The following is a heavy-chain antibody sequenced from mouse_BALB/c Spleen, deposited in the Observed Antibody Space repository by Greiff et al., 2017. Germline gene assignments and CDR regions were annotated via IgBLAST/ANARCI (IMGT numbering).Heavy chain of an antibody. CDR3: ASHYYDYDGGAMDY. J-gene: IGHJ4*01. Sequence: VQLQQSGPELVKPGASVKMSCKASGYTFTSYVMHWVKQKPGQGLEWIGYINPYNDGTKYNEKFKGKATLTSDKSSSTAYMELSSLTSEDSAVYYCASHYYDYDGGAMDYWGQGTSVTVSS. CDR2: INPYNDGT. D-gene: IGHD2-4*01. CDR1: GYTFTSYV. V-gene: IGHV1-14*01.